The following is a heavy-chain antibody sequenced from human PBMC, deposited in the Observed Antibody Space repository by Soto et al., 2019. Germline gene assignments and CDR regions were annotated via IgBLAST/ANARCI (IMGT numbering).Heavy chain of an antibody. CDR3: AREGSSSWYPHFDY. Sequence: SETLSLTCTVSGGSISSYYWSWIRQPPGKGLEWIGYIYYSGSTNYNPSPKSRVTISVDTSKNQFSLKLSSVTAADTAVYYCAREGSSSWYPHFDYWGQGTLVTVPQ. J-gene: IGHJ4*02. CDR1: GGSISSYY. CDR2: IYYSGST. V-gene: IGHV4-59*01. D-gene: IGHD6-13*01.